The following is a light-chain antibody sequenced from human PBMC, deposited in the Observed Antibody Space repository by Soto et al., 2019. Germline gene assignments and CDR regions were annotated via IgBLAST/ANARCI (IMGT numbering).Light chain of an antibody. J-gene: IGKJ1*01. CDR1: QLIRSD. CDR2: SAS. Sequence: IQMTQSPSSLSVSVGERVTITCRASQLIRSDLGWYQQKPGEVPRLLIYSASTLQSGVPSRFSGSASGTDFTLTISSLQPEDSATYYCLQDYNYPQTFGQGTKVEIK. V-gene: IGKV1-6*01. CDR3: LQDYNYPQT.